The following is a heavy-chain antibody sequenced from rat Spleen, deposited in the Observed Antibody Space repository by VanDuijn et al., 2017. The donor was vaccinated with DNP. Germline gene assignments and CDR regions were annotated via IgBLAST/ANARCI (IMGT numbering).Heavy chain of an antibody. D-gene: IGHD1-12*02. Sequence: EVQLVESGGGLVQPGRSLKLSCPASGFSFSDYNMAWVRQTPKKGLEWVATIIYDGRRTFYRDSVKGRFTVSRDNANSTLYLQMDSLRSEDTATYYCAGNYFDGSFYYPFAYWGQGTLVTVSS. J-gene: IGHJ3*01. V-gene: IGHV5S10*01. CDR3: AGNYFDGSFYYPFAY. CDR2: IIYDGRRT. CDR1: GFSFSDYN.